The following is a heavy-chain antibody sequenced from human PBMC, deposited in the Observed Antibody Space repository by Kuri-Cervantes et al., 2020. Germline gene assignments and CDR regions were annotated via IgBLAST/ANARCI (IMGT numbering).Heavy chain of an antibody. Sequence: GESLKISCAASGFTFSSFSMNWVRRAPGKGLEWLSYIGSNSDSIYYADSVKGRFTISRDNSKNTLYLQMNSLRAEDTAVYYCAKTGRTADAFDIWGQGTMVTVSS. CDR3: AKTGRTADAFDI. CDR1: GFTFSSFS. D-gene: IGHD1-14*01. J-gene: IGHJ3*02. CDR2: IGSNSDSI. V-gene: IGHV3-48*01.